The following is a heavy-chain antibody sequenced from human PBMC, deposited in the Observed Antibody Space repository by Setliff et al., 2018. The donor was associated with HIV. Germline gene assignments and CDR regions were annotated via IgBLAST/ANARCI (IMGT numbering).Heavy chain of an antibody. V-gene: IGHV3-11*04. CDR2: ISSSGTNI. J-gene: IGHJ4*02. Sequence: GGSLRLSCAASGFTFSDYYMSWIRQAPGKGLEWVSYISSSGTNIYYVDSVKGRFTISRDNAKNSLYLQMNSLRAEDTAVYYCVTSPNIVSRWGQGTLVTVSS. CDR1: GFTFSDYY. D-gene: IGHD5-12*01. CDR3: VTSPNIVSR.